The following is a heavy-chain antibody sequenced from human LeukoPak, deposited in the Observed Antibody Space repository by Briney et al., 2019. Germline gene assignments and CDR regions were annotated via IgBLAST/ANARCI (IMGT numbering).Heavy chain of an antibody. CDR1: GYTFTGYY. Sequence: GASVKVSCKASGYTFTGYYMHLVRQAPGQGLEWMGWINPNSGGTNYAQKFQGRVTMTRDTSISTAYMELSRLRSDDTAVYYCARVLRGIAAAGTRWFDPWGQGTLVTVSS. CDR3: ARVLRGIAAAGTRWFDP. CDR2: INPNSGGT. V-gene: IGHV1-2*02. D-gene: IGHD6-13*01. J-gene: IGHJ5*02.